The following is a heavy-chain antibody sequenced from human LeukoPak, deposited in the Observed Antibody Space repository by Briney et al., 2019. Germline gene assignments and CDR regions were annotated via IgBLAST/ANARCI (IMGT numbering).Heavy chain of an antibody. D-gene: IGHD1-14*01. CDR2: IYAGGST. CDR3: ARDPTGASV. J-gene: IGHJ6*04. V-gene: IGHV3-53*01. CDR1: GFSVSNKY. Sequence: GGSLRLSCAASGFSVSNKYISWVRQPPGKGLEWISVIYAGGSTFYTDSVKGRFTTSRDNSKNTVYLQMDRLTPEDTAVYYCARDPTGASVWGRGTTVTVSS.